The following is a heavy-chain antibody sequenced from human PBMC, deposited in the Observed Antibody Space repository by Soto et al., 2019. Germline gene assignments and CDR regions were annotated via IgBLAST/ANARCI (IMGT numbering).Heavy chain of an antibody. D-gene: IGHD2-21*02. J-gene: IGHJ3*02. Sequence: EVQLLESGGGLVQPGGSLRLSCAASGFTFSSYVMSWVRQAPGKGLEWVSAISGSGGSTYYADSVKGRFTISRDNSKNTLYLQMNSLRAEDTAVYYCAKDMRAYCGGDCYNDAFDIWGQGTMVTVSS. V-gene: IGHV3-23*01. CDR3: AKDMRAYCGGDCYNDAFDI. CDR2: ISGSGGST. CDR1: GFTFSSYV.